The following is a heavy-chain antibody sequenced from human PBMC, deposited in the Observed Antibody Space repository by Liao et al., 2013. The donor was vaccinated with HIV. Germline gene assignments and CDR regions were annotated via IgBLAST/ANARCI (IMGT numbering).Heavy chain of an antibody. V-gene: IGHV4-30-4*03. CDR1: GGSISSGDHY. Sequence: QVQLQESGPGLVKPSQTLSLTCAVSGGSISSGDHYWSWIRQSPGKGLEWVGFVFYSGSPYYNPSLRSRVTISVDTSRNRFSLNLRSVTSPDDDRSVLIYVFD. D-gene: IGHD3-16*01. J-gene: IGHJ5*01. CDR3: IYVFD. CDR2: VFYSGSP.